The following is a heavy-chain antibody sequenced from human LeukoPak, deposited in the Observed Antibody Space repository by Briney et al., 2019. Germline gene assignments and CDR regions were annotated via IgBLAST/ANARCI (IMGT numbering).Heavy chain of an antibody. CDR2: ISYDGSNK. D-gene: IGHD6-19*01. J-gene: IGHJ4*02. V-gene: IGHV3-30*18. Sequence: GGSLRLPCAASGFTFSSYGMHWVRQAPGKGLEWVAVISYDGSNKYYADSVKGRFTIFRDNSKNTLYLQMNSLRAEDTAVYYCAKDGAVAPHGGFDYWGQGTLVTVSS. CDR3: AKDGAVAPHGGFDY. CDR1: GFTFSSYG.